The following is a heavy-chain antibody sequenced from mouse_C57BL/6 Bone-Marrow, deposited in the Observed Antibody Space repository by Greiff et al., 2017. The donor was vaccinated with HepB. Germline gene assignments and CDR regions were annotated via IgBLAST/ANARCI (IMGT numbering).Heavy chain of an antibody. V-gene: IGHV1-39*01. CDR1: GYSFTDYN. CDR3: ASSDYYGGSYCWFAY. D-gene: IGHD1-1*01. J-gene: IGHJ3*01. CDR2: INPNYGTT. Sequence: EVQLQESGPELVKPGASVKISCKASGYSFTDYNMNWVKQSNGKSLEWIGVINPNYGTTSYNQKFKGKATLTVDQSSSTAYMQLNSLTSEDSAVYYCASSDYYGGSYCWFAYWGQGTLVTVSA.